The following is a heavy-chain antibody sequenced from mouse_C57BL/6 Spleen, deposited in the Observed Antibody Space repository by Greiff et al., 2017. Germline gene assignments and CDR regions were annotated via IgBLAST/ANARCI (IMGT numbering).Heavy chain of an antibody. D-gene: IGHD2-4*01. CDR2: ISSGSSTI. J-gene: IGHJ3*01. Sequence: EVMLVESGGGLVKPGGSLKLSCAASGFTFSDYGMHWVRQAPEKGLEWVAYISSGSSTIYYADTVKGRFPISRDNAKNTLFLQMTSLRSEDTAMYYCAKGHYDYDWFAYWGQGTLVTVSA. CDR1: GFTFSDYG. V-gene: IGHV5-17*01. CDR3: AKGHYDYDWFAY.